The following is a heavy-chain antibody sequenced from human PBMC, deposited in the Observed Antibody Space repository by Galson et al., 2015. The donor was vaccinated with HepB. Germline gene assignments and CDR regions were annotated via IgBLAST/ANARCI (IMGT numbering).Heavy chain of an antibody. CDR3: ARHIGSDGDDAFEI. D-gene: IGHD2-21*01. CDR2: LDWDDDK. J-gene: IGHJ3*02. V-gene: IGHV2-70*04. Sequence: ALVKPTQTLTLTCTFSGFSLSTRAMRVSWLRQPPGKALEWLAHLDWDDDKFYSTSLKTRLTISKDTSKNQVVLTMTNMDPVDTATYYCARHIGSDGDDAFEIWGQGTMVTVSS. CDR1: GFSLSTRAMR.